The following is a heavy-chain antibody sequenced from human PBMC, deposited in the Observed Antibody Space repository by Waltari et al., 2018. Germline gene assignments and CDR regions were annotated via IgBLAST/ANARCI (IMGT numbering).Heavy chain of an antibody. CDR3: ASEMYSSGWSPRPDRLQH. CDR1: GGSFSGSY. J-gene: IGHJ1*01. Sequence: QVQLQQWGAGLLKPSETLSLTCAVYGGSFSGSYWSCIRQPPVKGLEWIGEINHSGSTNYNPSLKSRVTISVDTSKNQFSLKLSSVTAADTAVYYCASEMYSSGWSPRPDRLQHWGQGTLVTVSS. D-gene: IGHD6-19*01. V-gene: IGHV4-34*01. CDR2: INHSGST.